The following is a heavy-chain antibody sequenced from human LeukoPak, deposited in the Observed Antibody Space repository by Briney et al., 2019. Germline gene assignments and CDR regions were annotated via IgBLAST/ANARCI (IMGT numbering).Heavy chain of an antibody. J-gene: IGHJ2*01. Sequence: SGTLSLTCTVSGGSISSSSYYWGWIRQPPGKGLEWIGSIYYSGSTYYNPSLKSRVTISVDTSKNQFSLKLSSVTAADTAVYYCARQSSSSDWYFDLWGRGTLVTVSS. D-gene: IGHD6-6*01. CDR3: ARQSSSSDWYFDL. CDR1: GGSISSSSYY. V-gene: IGHV4-39*01. CDR2: IYYSGST.